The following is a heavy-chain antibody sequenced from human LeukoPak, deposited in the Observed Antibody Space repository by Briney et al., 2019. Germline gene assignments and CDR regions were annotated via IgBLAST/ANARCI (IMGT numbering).Heavy chain of an antibody. J-gene: IGHJ6*02. CDR1: EYTFTSYD. Sequence: EASVKVSCKASEYTFTSYDINWVRQATGQGLEWMGWMNPNSGNTGYAQKFQGRVTMTRNTSISTAYMELSSLRSEDTAVYYCARGLTKLRFLEWLFSCRRRPPYYYYGMDVWGQGTTVTVSS. CDR2: MNPNSGNT. V-gene: IGHV1-8*01. CDR3: ARGLTKLRFLEWLFSCRRRPPYYYYGMDV. D-gene: IGHD3-3*01.